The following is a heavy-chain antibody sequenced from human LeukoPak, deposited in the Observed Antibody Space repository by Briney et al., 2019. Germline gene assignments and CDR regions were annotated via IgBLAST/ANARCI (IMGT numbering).Heavy chain of an antibody. CDR3: ARAYAVRGEFDY. Sequence: GASVKVSCKASGYTFTGYYMHWLGQAPGQGLEWMGWINPNSGGTNYAQKFQGWVTMTRDTSISTAYMELSRLRSADTAVYYCARAYAVRGEFDYWGQGTLVTVSS. CDR2: INPNSGGT. V-gene: IGHV1-2*04. CDR1: GYTFTGYY. D-gene: IGHD3-10*01. J-gene: IGHJ4*02.